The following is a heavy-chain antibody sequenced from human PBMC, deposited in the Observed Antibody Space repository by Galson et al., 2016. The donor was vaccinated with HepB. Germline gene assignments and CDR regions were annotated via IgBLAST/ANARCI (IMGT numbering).Heavy chain of an antibody. D-gene: IGHD5-12*01. CDR3: AGEAPIVALTLHY. CDR2: IWYDGSNT. V-gene: IGHV3-33*01. Sequence: SLRLSCAASGFTFSSNGMHWVRQAPGKGLEWVAVIWYDGSNTYHADTVKGRFTISRDNSKNTLYLQMNSLRAEDTAVYYWAGEAPIVALTLHYWGQGTLVTVSS. J-gene: IGHJ4*02. CDR1: GFTFSSNG.